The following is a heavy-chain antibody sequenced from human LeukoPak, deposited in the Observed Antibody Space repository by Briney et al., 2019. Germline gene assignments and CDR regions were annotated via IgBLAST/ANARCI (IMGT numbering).Heavy chain of an antibody. Sequence: GGSLRLSCAASGFTFSSYSMNWVRQAPGKGLEWVSYISSSSSTIYYADSVKGRLTISRDNAKNSLYLQMNSLRAEDTAVYYCAREAYYDILTGYYIDYWGQGTLVTVSS. D-gene: IGHD3-9*01. CDR3: AREAYYDILTGYYIDY. CDR2: ISSSSSTI. V-gene: IGHV3-48*01. J-gene: IGHJ4*02. CDR1: GFTFSSYS.